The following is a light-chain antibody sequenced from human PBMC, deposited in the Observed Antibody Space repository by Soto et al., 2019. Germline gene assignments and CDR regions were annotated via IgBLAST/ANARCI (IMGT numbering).Light chain of an antibody. CDR3: QHYNSYRT. Sequence: DIQMTQSPSTLSASVGDRVTITCRARQTISIWLAWYQQKPGKAPKLLIYDASVLESGVPSRFSGSGSGTELTLTISSLKNAAFETSYCQHYNSYRTFGQGTKVDIK. CDR2: DAS. V-gene: IGKV1-5*01. J-gene: IGKJ1*01. CDR1: QTISIW.